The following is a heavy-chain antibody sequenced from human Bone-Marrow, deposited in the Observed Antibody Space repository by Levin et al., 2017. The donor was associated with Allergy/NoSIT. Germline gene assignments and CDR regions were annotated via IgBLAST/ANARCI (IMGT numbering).Heavy chain of an antibody. CDR1: GFSLTTRKMC. J-gene: IGHJ6*02. CDR2: IDWDEDT. V-gene: IGHV2-70*11. CDR3: ARSSSDYFYEYGMDV. Sequence: SGPTLVKPTQTLTLTCTFSGFSLTTRKMCVSWFRQPPGKALEWLARIDWDEDTYYSASLRARLTISKDTSRNQVVLTLTYTDPVDTATYYCARSSSDYFYEYGMDVWGQGTSVTVSS. D-gene: IGHD3-10*01.